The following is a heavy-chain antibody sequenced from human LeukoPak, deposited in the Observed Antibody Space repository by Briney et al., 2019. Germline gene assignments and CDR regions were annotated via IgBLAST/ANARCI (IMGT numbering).Heavy chain of an antibody. CDR3: ARAQPAGVGNWFDP. J-gene: IGHJ5*02. Sequence: SQTLSLTCAISGDSVSSNSAAWNWIRQSPSRGLEWLGRTYYRSKWYNDYAVSVKSRITINPDTSKNQFSLQLNSVTPEDTAVYHCARAQPAGVGNWFDPWGQGTLVTVSS. D-gene: IGHD2-2*01. V-gene: IGHV6-1*01. CDR1: GDSVSSNSAA. CDR2: TYYRSKWYN.